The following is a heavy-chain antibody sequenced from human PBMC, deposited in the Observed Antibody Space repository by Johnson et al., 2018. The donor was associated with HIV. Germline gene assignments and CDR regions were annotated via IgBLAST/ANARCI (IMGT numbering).Heavy chain of an antibody. V-gene: IGHV3-13*01. CDR1: GFTFSSYD. J-gene: IGHJ3*02. CDR3: ARAVCRGGRCYSHDAFDI. CDR2: IGTAGDT. Sequence: EMQLVESGGGLKQPGGSLRLSCAASGFTFSSYDMHWVRQATGKGLEWVSTIGTAGDTSYPGSVKGRFTVSREDAKNSLYLQMNSLRAGDTALYYCARAVCRGGRCYSHDAFDIWGQGTMVTVSS. D-gene: IGHD2-15*01.